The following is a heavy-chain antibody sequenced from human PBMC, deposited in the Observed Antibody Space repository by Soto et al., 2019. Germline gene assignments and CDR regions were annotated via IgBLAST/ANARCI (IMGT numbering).Heavy chain of an antibody. CDR1: GGSISSYY. Sequence: NPSETLSLTCTVSGGSISSYYWSWIRQPPGKGLEWIGYIYYSGSTNYNPSLKSRVTISVDTSKNQFSLKLSSVTAADTAVYYCARLWGWSADYWGQGTLVTVSS. D-gene: IGHD3-16*01. CDR2: IYYSGST. J-gene: IGHJ4*02. CDR3: ARLWGWSADY. V-gene: IGHV4-59*08.